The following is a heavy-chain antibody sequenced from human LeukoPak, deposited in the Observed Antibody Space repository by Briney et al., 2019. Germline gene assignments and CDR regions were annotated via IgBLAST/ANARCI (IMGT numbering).Heavy chain of an antibody. CDR2: ISGSGGST. CDR3: AKPPGYSSSWDLGY. Sequence: PGGSLRLFCAASGFTFSSYAMSWVRQAPGKGLEWVSAISGSGGSTYYADSVKGRFTISRDNSKNTLYLQMNSLRAEDTAVYYCAKPPGYSSSWDLGYWGQGTLVTVSS. D-gene: IGHD6-13*01. J-gene: IGHJ4*02. CDR1: GFTFSSYA. V-gene: IGHV3-23*01.